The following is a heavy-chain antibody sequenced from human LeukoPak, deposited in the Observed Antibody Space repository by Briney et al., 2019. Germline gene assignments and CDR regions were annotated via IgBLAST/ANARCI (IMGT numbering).Heavy chain of an antibody. V-gene: IGHV4-30-2*01. Sequence: SETLSLTCAVSGGSISRGVHSWSWIRQPPGKGLEWIGYIYHSGSTYYNPSLKSRVTISVDRSKNQFSLKLSSVTAADTAVYYCARVSRAVRKNWFDPWGQGTLVTVSS. CDR2: IYHSGST. CDR3: ARVSRAVRKNWFDP. D-gene: IGHD4-17*01. CDR1: GGSISRGVHS. J-gene: IGHJ5*02.